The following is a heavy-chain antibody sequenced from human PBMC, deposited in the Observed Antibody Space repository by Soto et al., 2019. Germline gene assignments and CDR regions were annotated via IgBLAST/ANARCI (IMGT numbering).Heavy chain of an antibody. J-gene: IGHJ4*02. V-gene: IGHV3-23*01. Sequence: GGSLRLSCAASGFTFSRYAMSWVRQAPGKGLEWVSAISGSGGSTYYADSVKGRFTISRDNSKNTLYLQMNSLRAEDTAVYYCAKAGFGVPTGYWGQGTLVTVSS. CDR3: AKAGFGVPTGY. CDR2: ISGSGGST. CDR1: GFTFSRYA. D-gene: IGHD3-10*01.